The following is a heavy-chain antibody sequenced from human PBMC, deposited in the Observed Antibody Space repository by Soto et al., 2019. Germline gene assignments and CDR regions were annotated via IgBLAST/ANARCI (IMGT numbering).Heavy chain of an antibody. Sequence: ASVKVSCKASGYTFTSYDINWVRQATGQGLEWMGWMNPNSGNTGYAQKFQGRVTMTRNTSISTAYMELSSLRSEDTAVYYCASSREGDYDAFDLWGQGTMVTVS. J-gene: IGHJ3*01. CDR1: GYTFTSYD. CDR2: MNPNSGNT. V-gene: IGHV1-8*01. D-gene: IGHD4-17*01. CDR3: ASSREGDYDAFDL.